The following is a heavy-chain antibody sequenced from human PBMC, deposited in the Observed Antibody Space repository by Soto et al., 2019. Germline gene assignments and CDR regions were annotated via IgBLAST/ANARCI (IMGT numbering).Heavy chain of an antibody. CDR3: ARDRGRDYNNWFDP. CDR2: IIPIFGTA. CDR1: GGTFSSYA. V-gene: IGHV1-69*13. D-gene: IGHD4-17*01. Sequence: VASVKVSCKASGGTFSSYAISWVRQAPGQGLEWMGGIIPIFGTANYAQKFQGRVTITADESTSTAYMELSSLRSEDTAVYYCARDRGRDYNNWFDPWGQGTLVTVSS. J-gene: IGHJ5*02.